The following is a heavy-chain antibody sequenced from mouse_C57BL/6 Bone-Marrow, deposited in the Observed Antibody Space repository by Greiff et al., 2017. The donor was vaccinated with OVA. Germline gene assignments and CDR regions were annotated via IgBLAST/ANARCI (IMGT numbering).Heavy chain of an antibody. CDR2: IYPGRGST. J-gene: IGHJ2*01. D-gene: IGHD2-4*01. CDR3: ARDDYDEGDY. Sequence: QVQLQQPGAELVKPGASVKMSCKASGYTFTSYWITWVKQRPGQGLEWIGDIYPGRGSTNYNEKFKSKATLTVDTSSNTAYMQLSSLTSEDSAVYYCARDDYDEGDYWGQGTTLTVSS. V-gene: IGHV1-55*01. CDR1: GYTFTSYW.